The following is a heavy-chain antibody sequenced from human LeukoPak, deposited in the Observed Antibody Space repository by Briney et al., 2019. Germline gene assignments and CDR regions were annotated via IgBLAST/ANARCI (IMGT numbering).Heavy chain of an antibody. CDR3: AIPDRRYGDAFDI. Sequence: PGGPLRLPCAASGFTFSDYYMSWIRQAPGKGLEGVSYISSSGSARYYADSVKGRFTISRDNVKNSLYLQMNSLRAEDTAVYYCAIPDRRYGDAFDIWGQGTMVTVSS. V-gene: IGHV3-11*04. CDR1: GFTFSDYY. J-gene: IGHJ3*02. CDR2: ISSSGSAR. D-gene: IGHD3-9*01.